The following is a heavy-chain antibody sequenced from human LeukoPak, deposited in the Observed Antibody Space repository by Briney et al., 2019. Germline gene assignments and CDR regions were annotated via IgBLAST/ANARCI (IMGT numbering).Heavy chain of an antibody. V-gene: IGHV4-4*02. Sequence: SGTPSLTCAVSGGSISSSNWWSWVRQPPGKGLEWIGEIYHSGSTNYNPSLKSRVTISVDKSKNQFSLKLSSVTAADTAVYYCARTMVRGVTPYYFDYWGQGTLVTVSS. CDR2: IYHSGST. J-gene: IGHJ4*02. CDR1: GGSISSSNW. CDR3: ARTMVRGVTPYYFDY. D-gene: IGHD3-10*01.